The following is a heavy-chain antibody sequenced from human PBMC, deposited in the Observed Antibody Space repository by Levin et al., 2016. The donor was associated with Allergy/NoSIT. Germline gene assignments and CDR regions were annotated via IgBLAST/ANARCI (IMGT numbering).Heavy chain of an antibody. J-gene: IGHJ4*02. CDR3: AKAHFDSAYYYADFDY. CDR2: ILGSGVTT. V-gene: IGHV3-23*01. D-gene: IGHD3-10*01. Sequence: WIRQPPGKGLEWVSAILGSGVTTSYADSVKGRFTISRDNSKNTLYLQMNSLRAEDTAIYYCAKAHFDSAYYYADFDYWGQGTLVTVSS.